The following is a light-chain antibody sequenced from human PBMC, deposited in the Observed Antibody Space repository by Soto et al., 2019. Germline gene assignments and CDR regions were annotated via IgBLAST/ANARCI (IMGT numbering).Light chain of an antibody. V-gene: IGKV1-5*03. J-gene: IGKJ1*01. Sequence: DIQMTQSPSTLSGSVGDRVTITCRASQTISSWLAWYQQKPGKAPKLLIYKASTLKSGVPSRFSGSGSGTEFTLTISSLQADDSATYYCQHYSLYSPWTFGQGTKVEI. CDR2: KAS. CDR1: QTISSW. CDR3: QHYSLYSPWT.